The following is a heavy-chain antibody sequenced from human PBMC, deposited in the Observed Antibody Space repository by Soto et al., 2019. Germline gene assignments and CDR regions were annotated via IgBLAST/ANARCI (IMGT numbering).Heavy chain of an antibody. V-gene: IGHV5-51*01. J-gene: IGHJ2*01. CDR2: IYPADSKT. CDR3: ARVYPPMKTPFIWYFDV. CDR1: GYSFTTYW. Sequence: PGESLKISCKASGYSFTTYWIGWVRQMPGKGLEWMGIIYPADSKTTYSPSFQGQVTISADKSFNTAYLQWSSLKASDTAMYYCARVYPPMKTPFIWYFDVWGRGTLVTVSS. D-gene: IGHD2-15*01.